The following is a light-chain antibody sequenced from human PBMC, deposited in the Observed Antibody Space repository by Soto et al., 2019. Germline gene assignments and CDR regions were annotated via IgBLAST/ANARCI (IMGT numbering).Light chain of an antibody. J-gene: IGKJ4*01. Sequence: DIQLTQSPSFLSASVGYIVTITFRASQDMNTYLAWYQQKPGKAPDLLIYSASTLQSGVPSRFSGSGSETEFSLTIRALQPEDFATYYCQQLSRYPLTFGGGTKVDIK. CDR3: QQLSRYPLT. V-gene: IGKV1-9*01. CDR2: SAS. CDR1: QDMNTY.